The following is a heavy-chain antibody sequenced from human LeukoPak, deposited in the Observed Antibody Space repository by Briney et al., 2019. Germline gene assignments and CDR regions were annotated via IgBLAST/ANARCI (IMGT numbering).Heavy chain of an antibody. V-gene: IGHV4-30-4*01. J-gene: IGHJ6*02. Sequence: KPSETLSLTCTVSGGSISSGDYYWSWIRQPPGKGLEWIGYIYYSGSTYYNPSLKSRVTISVDTSKNQFSLKLSSVTAADTAVYYCARAGGDYGYYYYGMDVWGRGTTVTVSS. CDR2: IYYSGST. D-gene: IGHD4-17*01. CDR3: ARAGGDYGYYYYGMDV. CDR1: GGSISSGDYY.